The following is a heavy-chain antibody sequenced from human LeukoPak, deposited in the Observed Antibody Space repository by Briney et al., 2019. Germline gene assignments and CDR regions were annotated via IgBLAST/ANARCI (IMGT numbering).Heavy chain of an antibody. CDR2: ISSSSSYI. CDR1: RFTFSSYG. D-gene: IGHD2-15*01. V-gene: IGHV3-21*01. CDR3: ATGGSCYHY. Sequence: GGSLRLSCAASRFTFSSYGMSWVRQAPGKGLEWVSSISSSSSYIYYADSVKGRFTISRDNAKNSLYLQMNSLRAEDTAVYYCATGGSCYHYWGQGTLVTVSS. J-gene: IGHJ4*02.